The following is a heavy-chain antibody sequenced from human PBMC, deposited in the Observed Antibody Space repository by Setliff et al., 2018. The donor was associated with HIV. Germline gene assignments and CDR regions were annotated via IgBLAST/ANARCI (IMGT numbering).Heavy chain of an antibody. CDR3: ATSAESGFGIHWGVFNI. CDR1: GGSISTYY. D-gene: IGHD3-10*01. CDR2: IYSSGST. J-gene: IGHJ3*02. Sequence: PSETLSLTCTVSGGSISTYYWSWIRQPPGKGLEWIGSIYSSGSTYYNPSLKSRVSISVDTSKNQFSLKLRSVTAVDTAVYYCATSAESGFGIHWGVFNIWGQGTRVTVSS. V-gene: IGHV4-59*04.